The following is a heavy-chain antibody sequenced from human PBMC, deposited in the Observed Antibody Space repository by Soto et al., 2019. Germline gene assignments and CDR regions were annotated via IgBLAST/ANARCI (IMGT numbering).Heavy chain of an antibody. V-gene: IGHV3-15*01. J-gene: IGHJ3*02. Sequence: GGSLRLSCAASGFTFSNAWMSWVRQAPGKGLEWVGRIKSKTDGETTDYTAPVKGRCTISRDDSKNPLYLQMNILKTECTAVYYCTTGHSSSWYFMRGPAFDIWGQGTMVTVSS. CDR3: TTGHSSSWYFMRGPAFDI. CDR1: GFTFSNAW. CDR2: IKSKTDGETT. D-gene: IGHD6-13*01.